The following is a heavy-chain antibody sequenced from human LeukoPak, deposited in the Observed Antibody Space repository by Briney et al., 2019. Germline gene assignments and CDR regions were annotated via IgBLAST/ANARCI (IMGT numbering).Heavy chain of an antibody. Sequence: SVEVSYKASGGTFSSYAISWVRQAPGQGLEWMGGTIPIFGTANYAQKFQGRVTITADESTSTAYMELSSLRSEDAAVYYCAREERDSGYDYFDYWGQGTLVTVSS. CDR1: GGTFSSYA. D-gene: IGHD5-12*01. CDR3: AREERDSGYDYFDY. J-gene: IGHJ4*02. CDR2: TIPIFGTA. V-gene: IGHV1-69*01.